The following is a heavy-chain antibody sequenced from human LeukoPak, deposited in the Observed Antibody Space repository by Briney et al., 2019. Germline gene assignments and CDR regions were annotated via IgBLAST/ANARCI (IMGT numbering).Heavy chain of an antibody. CDR1: GLTVGSNY. CDR2: LLVGVNT. CDR3: VRHSDYGDPLGY. D-gene: IGHD4-17*01. Sequence: GGSLRLSCVASGLTVGSNYMSWVRQAPGKWLGWASLLLVGVNTYFADSVRGRFTISGDNSRNIVFLQRNSPRAEDTAVYYCVRHSDYGDPLGYWGQGSLVTVSS. V-gene: IGHV3-66*04. J-gene: IGHJ4*02.